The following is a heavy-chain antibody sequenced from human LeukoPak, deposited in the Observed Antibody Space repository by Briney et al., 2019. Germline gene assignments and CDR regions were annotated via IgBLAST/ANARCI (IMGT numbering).Heavy chain of an antibody. V-gene: IGHV3-23*01. CDR2: ISGSGGST. CDR3: AKRGVVIRVILVGFHKEAYYFDF. CDR1: GITLSNYG. J-gene: IGHJ4*02. D-gene: IGHD3-22*01. Sequence: GGSLRLSCAVSGITLSNYGMSWVRQAPGKGLEWVAGISGSGGSTNYADSVKGRFSISRDNPKNTLYLRMNSLRAEDTAVYFCAKRGVVIRVILVGFHKEAYYFDFWGQGALVTVSS.